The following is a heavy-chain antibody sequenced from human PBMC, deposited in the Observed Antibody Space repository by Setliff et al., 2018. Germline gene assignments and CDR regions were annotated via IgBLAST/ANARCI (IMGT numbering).Heavy chain of an antibody. J-gene: IGHJ4*02. V-gene: IGHV4-31*03. Sequence: PSETLSLTCTVSGGSISSGGYYWSWIRQHPGKGLEWIGYIYYSGSTSYYNPSLKSRVTISVDTSKNQFSLKLSSVTAADTAVYYCARAIVGLAASGRGYCFDYWGQGSLVTVSS. CDR1: GGSISSGGYY. CDR3: ARAIVGLAASGRGYCFDY. CDR2: IYYSGSTS. D-gene: IGHD6-13*01.